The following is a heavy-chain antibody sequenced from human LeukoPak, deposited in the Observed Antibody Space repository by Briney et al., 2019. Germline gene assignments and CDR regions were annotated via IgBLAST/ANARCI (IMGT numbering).Heavy chain of an antibody. J-gene: IGHJ4*02. D-gene: IGHD1-26*01. Sequence: SETLSLTCTVSGGSISSGTYYWSWIRQPAGTGLEWIGRIYTSGSTNYNPSLKSRVSISVDTSKNQFSLKLSSVTAADTAVYYCARWMVGALDYWGQGTLVTVSS. CDR1: GGSISSGTYY. V-gene: IGHV4-61*02. CDR2: IYTSGST. CDR3: ARWMVGALDY.